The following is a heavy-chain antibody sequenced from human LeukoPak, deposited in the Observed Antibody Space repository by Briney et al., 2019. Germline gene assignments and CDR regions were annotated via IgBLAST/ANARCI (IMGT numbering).Heavy chain of an antibody. CDR1: GSSISSSSYY. V-gene: IGHV4-39*07. CDR3: ARGPIQDIVVVPAAPSFDY. CDR2: IYYSGST. D-gene: IGHD2-2*01. J-gene: IGHJ4*02. Sequence: PSETLSLTCTVSGSSISSSSYYWGWIRQPPGKGLEWIGSIYYSGSTYYNPSLKSRVTISVDTSKNQFSLKLSSVTAADTAVYYCARGPIQDIVVVPAAPSFDYWGQGTLVTVSS.